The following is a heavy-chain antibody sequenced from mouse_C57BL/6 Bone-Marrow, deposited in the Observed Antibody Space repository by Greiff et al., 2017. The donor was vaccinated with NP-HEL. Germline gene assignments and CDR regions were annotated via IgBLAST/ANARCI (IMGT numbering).Heavy chain of an antibody. D-gene: IGHD2-4*01. V-gene: IGHV5-16*01. CDR3: AREGGLRRRTYAMDY. J-gene: IGHJ4*01. CDR1: GFTFSDYY. Sequence: EVKLMESEGGLVQPGSSMKLSCTASGFTFSDYYMAWVRQVPEKGLEWVANINYDGSSTYYLDSLKSRFIISRDNAKNILYLQMSSLKSEDTATYYCAREGGLRRRTYAMDYWCQGTSVTVSS. CDR2: INYDGSST.